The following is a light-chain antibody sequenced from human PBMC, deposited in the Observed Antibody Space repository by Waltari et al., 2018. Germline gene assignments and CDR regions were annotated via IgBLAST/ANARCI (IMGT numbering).Light chain of an antibody. J-gene: IGKJ2*01. CDR1: QSVGTY. V-gene: IGKV3-11*01. CDR3: QQRSNWTPHT. CDR2: DAS. Sequence: IVWSQSRATLSLSPGQTATLSCRASQSVGTYLAWYQQKPGQAPRLLIYDASNRATGIPARFRGSGSGTDFTLTISSLEAEDFAVYYCQQRSNWTPHTFGQGARLEIK.